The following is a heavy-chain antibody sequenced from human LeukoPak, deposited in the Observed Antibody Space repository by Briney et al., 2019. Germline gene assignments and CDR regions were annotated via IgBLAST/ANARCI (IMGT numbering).Heavy chain of an antibody. Sequence: PGGSLRLSCAASGFTFSSYGMHWVRQAPGKGLEWVAVIWYDGSNKYYADSVKGRFTISGDNSKNTLYLQMNSLRAEDTAVYYCARDHAYDILTGYYHYYYGMDVWGQGTTVTVSS. D-gene: IGHD3-9*01. CDR1: GFTFSSYG. V-gene: IGHV3-33*01. J-gene: IGHJ6*02. CDR2: IWYDGSNK. CDR3: ARDHAYDILTGYYHYYYGMDV.